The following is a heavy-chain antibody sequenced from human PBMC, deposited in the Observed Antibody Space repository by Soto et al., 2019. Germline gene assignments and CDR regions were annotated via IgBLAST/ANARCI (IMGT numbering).Heavy chain of an antibody. CDR1: GVSITSISHF. Sequence: ADSLSLTCTVYGVSITSISHFWGWVRQPPGKGLELIGTIYFTGKTYYTPSLKSRLTMSIDTSKNEFSLRLNSVTAEDTAVYYCAGKTFTTAAASYGRSNWFDXWGPGTLVTVSX. D-gene: IGHD2-2*01. V-gene: IGHV4-39*01. J-gene: IGHJ5*01. CDR3: AGKTFTTAAASYGRSNWFDX. CDR2: IYFTGKT.